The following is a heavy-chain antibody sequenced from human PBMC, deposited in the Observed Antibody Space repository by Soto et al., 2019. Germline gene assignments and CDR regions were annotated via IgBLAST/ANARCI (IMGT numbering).Heavy chain of an antibody. CDR3: PTEGWFGELSGGMDV. Sequence: PWGSLRLSCASSGFTFSSYAMSLVRQAPGKGLEWVSAISGSGGSTYYADSVKGRFTISRDNSKNTLYLQMNSLRAEDTAVYYCPTEGWFGELSGGMDVCGPGTSLTGSS. D-gene: IGHD3-10*01. CDR1: GFTFSSYA. J-gene: IGHJ6*02. CDR2: ISGSGGST. V-gene: IGHV3-23*01.